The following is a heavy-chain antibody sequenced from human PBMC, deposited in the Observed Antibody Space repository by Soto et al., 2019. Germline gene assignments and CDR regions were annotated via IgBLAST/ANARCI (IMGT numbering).Heavy chain of an antibody. CDR1: GFTFSSYA. Sequence: LRLSCAASGFTFSSYAMSWVRQAPGKGLEWVSAISGSGGSTYYADSVKGRFTISRDNSKNTLYLQMNSLRAEDTAVYYCAKGESDNFIIRFLADYWGQGTLVTVSS. CDR3: AKGESDNFIIRFLADY. D-gene: IGHD3-3*01. J-gene: IGHJ4*02. V-gene: IGHV3-23*01. CDR2: ISGSGGST.